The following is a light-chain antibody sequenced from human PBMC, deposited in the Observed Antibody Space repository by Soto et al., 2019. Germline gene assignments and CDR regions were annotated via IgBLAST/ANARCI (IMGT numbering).Light chain of an antibody. J-gene: IGLJ3*02. CDR3: VSYIESSLTHWV. CDR2: EVD. V-gene: IGLV2-14*01. CDR1: YTDVGGYNR. Sequence: QSALTQPASVSGSPGQSITISCTGTYTDVGGYNRVSWYQHHAGKGPKMLIFEVDNRPSGISDRFSGSKSGDTASLTISHLQAEDEADYYCVSYIESSLTHWVFGGGTKLTVL.